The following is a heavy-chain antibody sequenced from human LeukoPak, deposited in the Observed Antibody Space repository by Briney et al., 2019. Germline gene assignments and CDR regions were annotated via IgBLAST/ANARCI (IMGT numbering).Heavy chain of an antibody. CDR1: GFTVSSNY. CDR3: ARVGYSSSWYFHY. D-gene: IGHD6-13*01. J-gene: IGHJ4*01. CDR2: IYSGGST. V-gene: IGHV3-66*02. Sequence: GGSLRLSCAASGFTVSSNYMSWVRQAPGKGRGWVSIIYSGGSTYYADSVKGRFTISRDNSKNTLYLQMNSLRAEDTAVYYCARVGYSSSWYFHYWGHGTLVTVSS.